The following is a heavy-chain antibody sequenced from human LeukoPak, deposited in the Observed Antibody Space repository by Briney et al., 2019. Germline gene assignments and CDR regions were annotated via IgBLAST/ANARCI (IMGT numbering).Heavy chain of an antibody. CDR3: ARGPGPVVVIIPEYFDY. CDR2: INTNTGNP. V-gene: IGHV7-4-1*02. CDR1: GYTFTSYA. Sequence: ASVKVSCKASGYTFTSYAMNWVRQAPGQGLEWMGWINTNTGNPTYAQGFTGRFVFSLDTSVSTAYLQISSLKAEDTAVYYCARGPGPVVVIIPEYFDYWGQGTLVTVAS. J-gene: IGHJ4*02. D-gene: IGHD3-3*01.